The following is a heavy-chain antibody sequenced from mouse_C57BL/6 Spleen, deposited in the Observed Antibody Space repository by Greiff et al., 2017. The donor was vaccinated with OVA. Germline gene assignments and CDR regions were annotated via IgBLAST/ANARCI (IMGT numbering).Heavy chain of an antibody. J-gene: IGHJ2*01. CDR1: GYTFTTYS. CDR3: ARGRSYDYYFDD. D-gene: IGHD1-1*01. CDR2: FHPYNDDT. Sequence: VQVVQPGAELVKPGASVKMSCKASGYTFTTYSIEWMKQNPGKSLEWIGNFHPYNDDTNYNEKFKGKATLTVEKSSSTVYLELSRLTSDDSAVYYCARGRSYDYYFDDWGQGTTLTVSS. V-gene: IGHV1-47*01.